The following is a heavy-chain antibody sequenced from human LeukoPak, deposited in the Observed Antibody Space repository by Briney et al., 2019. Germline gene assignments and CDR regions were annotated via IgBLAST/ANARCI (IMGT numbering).Heavy chain of an antibody. Sequence: HPGGSLRLSCAAPGFTFSRYGMHWVRQAPGKGLEWVAFIRYDGSDKSYADSVKGRFTISRDNSKNTLYLQMNSLRAEDTAMYYCAKIGAVAGHFDYWGQGTLVTVSS. V-gene: IGHV3-30*02. J-gene: IGHJ4*02. CDR1: GFTFSRYG. CDR3: AKIGAVAGHFDY. CDR2: IRYDGSDK. D-gene: IGHD6-19*01.